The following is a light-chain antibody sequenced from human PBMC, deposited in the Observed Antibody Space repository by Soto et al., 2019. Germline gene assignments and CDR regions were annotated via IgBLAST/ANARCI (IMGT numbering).Light chain of an antibody. CDR1: SSDVGGFSY. J-gene: IGLJ1*01. CDR3: SSYTSSSTPHYV. Sequence: QSALTQPASVSGSPGQSITISCTGASSDVGGFSYVSWYQQHPGKAPKLMIYEVTNRPSGVSNRFSGSKSGNTASLTTSGLQAEDEAEYYCSSYTSSSTPHYVFGTGTKVTVL. CDR2: EVT. V-gene: IGLV2-14*01.